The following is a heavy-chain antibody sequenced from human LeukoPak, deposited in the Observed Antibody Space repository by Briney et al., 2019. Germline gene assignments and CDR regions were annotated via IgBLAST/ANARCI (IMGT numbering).Heavy chain of an antibody. D-gene: IGHD3-22*01. CDR3: ARPYYYDSSGYYPPDY. CDR2: LSYDGSNK. CDR1: GFTFSSYA. V-gene: IGHV3-30-3*01. J-gene: IGHJ4*02. Sequence: PGGSLRLSCAASGFTFSSYAMHWVRQAPGKGLEWVAVLSYDGSNKYYADSVKGRFTISRDNSKNTLYLQMNSLRAEDTAVYYCARPYYYDSSGYYPPDYWGQGTLVTVSS.